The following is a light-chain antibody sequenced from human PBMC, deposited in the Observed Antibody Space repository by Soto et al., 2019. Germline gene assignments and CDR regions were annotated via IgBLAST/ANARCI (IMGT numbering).Light chain of an antibody. CDR3: QQYGGSPRT. CDR2: DAS. Sequence: EIVLTQSPGTLSLSPGERATLSCRASQSISSFYLAWYQQTPGQAPRLLIYDASSRAAGIPDRFSGGGSGTDFTLTSSILEPEDFGVYYCQQYGGSPRTFGQGTKVEIK. V-gene: IGKV3-20*01. J-gene: IGKJ1*01. CDR1: QSISSFY.